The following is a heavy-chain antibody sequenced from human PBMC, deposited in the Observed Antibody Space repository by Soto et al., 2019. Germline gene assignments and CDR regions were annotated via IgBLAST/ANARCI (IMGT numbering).Heavy chain of an antibody. D-gene: IGHD6-19*01. J-gene: IGHJ5*02. CDR2: IHYTGNT. CDR3: ARGGWSLDL. V-gene: IGHV4-59*01. Sequence: QVQLQESGPGLVKPSETLSLTCSVSGGTITNYYWSWIRQPPGKGLEWIGYIHYTGNTDYNPSLKXRXTKXVGPSKNQFSLKLNSVTAADTAVYYCARGGWSLDLWGQGALVTVSS. CDR1: GGTITNYY.